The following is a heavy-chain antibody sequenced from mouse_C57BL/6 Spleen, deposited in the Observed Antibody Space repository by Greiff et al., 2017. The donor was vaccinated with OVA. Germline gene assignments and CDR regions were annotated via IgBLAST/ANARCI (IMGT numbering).Heavy chain of an antibody. CDR1: GYTFTSYW. D-gene: IGHD4-1*01. CDR3: AKLGTGTAYVDY. CDR2: IDPSDSYT. V-gene: IGHV1-50*01. Sequence: QVQLQQPGAELVKPGASVKLSCKASGYTFTSYWMQWVKQRPGQGLEWIGEIDPSDSYTNYNQKFKGKATLTVDTSSSTAYMQLSSLTSEDSAVYYCAKLGTGTAYVDYWGKGTTLTVSS. J-gene: IGHJ2*01.